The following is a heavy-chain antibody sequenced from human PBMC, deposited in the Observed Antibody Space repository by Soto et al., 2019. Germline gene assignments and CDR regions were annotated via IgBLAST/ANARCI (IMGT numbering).Heavy chain of an antibody. CDR3: ARLWAAAGFYYYYIDV. CDR1: GGSTSSRSYY. V-gene: IGHV4-39*01. D-gene: IGHD6-13*01. CDR2: IYYSGST. J-gene: IGHJ6*03. Sequence: SETLSLTCTVSGGSTSSRSYYWGWIRQPPGKGLEWIGSIYYSGSTYYNPSLKSRVTISVDTSKNQFSLQLSSVTAADTAVYYCARLWAAAGFYYYYIDVWGKGTTVTVSS.